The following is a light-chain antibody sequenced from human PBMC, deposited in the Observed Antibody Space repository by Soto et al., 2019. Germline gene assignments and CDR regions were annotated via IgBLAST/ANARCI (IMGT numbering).Light chain of an antibody. CDR3: QQYGSSPYT. V-gene: IGKV3-20*01. CDR2: GAS. CDR1: QSVSSSY. J-gene: IGKJ2*01. Sequence: EIVLTQSPGTLSLSPGERATLSCRASQSVSSSYLAWYQQKPGQAPRLLIYGASSRATGIPDRFSGSGSGTDFTLTIRRLEPEDFAVYYCQQYGSSPYTVGQGTKVDSK.